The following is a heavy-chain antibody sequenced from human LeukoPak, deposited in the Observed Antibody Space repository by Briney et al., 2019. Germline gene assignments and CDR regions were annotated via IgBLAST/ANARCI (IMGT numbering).Heavy chain of an antibody. V-gene: IGHV4-34*01. CDR3: ARGPSRMVYAKTKNWFDP. D-gene: IGHD2-8*01. CDR1: GGSISSYY. J-gene: IGHJ5*02. CDR2: INHSGST. Sequence: SETLSLTCTVSGGSISSYYWSWIRQPPGKGLEWIGEINHSGSTNYNPSLKSRVTISVDTSKNQFSLKLSSVTAADTAVYYCARGPSRMVYAKTKNWFDPWGQGTLVTVSS.